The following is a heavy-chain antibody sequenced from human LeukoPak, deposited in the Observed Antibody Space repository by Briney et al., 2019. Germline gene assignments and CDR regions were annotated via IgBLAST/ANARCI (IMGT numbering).Heavy chain of an antibody. J-gene: IGHJ4*02. V-gene: IGHV4-38-2*02. D-gene: IGHD5/OR15-5a*01. CDR3: ASASHLSVLGDY. CDR1: SSSITSDYF. CDR2: FHHSGNT. Sequence: PSETLSLTCSVSSSSITSDYFWTWIRPSPGKGLEGIGTFHHSGNTYFNPSLKSRVTILSDASKNNFSLNLRSVTAADTAVYYCASASHLSVLGDYWGQGTLVTVSS.